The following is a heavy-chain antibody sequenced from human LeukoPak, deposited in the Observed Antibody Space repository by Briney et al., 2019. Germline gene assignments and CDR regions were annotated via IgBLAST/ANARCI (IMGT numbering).Heavy chain of an antibody. Sequence: PGGSLRLSCAASGFTFSSYWMSWVRQAPGKGLEWVSFISESSTNIKYADSVKGRVTVSRDNANNLLSLQMNSLRADDTAVYYCAELGITMIGGVWGKGTTVTISS. V-gene: IGHV3-48*01. D-gene: IGHD3-10*02. CDR3: AELGITMIGGV. CDR2: ISESSTNI. CDR1: GFTFSSYW. J-gene: IGHJ6*04.